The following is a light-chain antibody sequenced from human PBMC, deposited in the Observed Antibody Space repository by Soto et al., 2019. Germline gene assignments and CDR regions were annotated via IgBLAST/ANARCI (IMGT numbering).Light chain of an antibody. V-gene: IGKV3-15*01. CDR1: QNIYSN. J-gene: IGKJ5*01. CDR2: RAS. Sequence: ILMTQSPASLSVSPGERATLSCRASQNIYSNIAWYQQRPGQAPRLLIYRASTRATGVPARFSGSGSGTEFTLTISSLQSEDFAVYYCQQRSNWPRTFSQGTRLEIK. CDR3: QQRSNWPRT.